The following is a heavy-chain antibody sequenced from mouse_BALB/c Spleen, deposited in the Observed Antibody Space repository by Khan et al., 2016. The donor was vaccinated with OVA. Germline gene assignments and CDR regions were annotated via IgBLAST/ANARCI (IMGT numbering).Heavy chain of an antibody. Sequence: QVQLKQSGPELVKPGASVKISCKASGYTFTAYYIKWVKQKPGQGLECIGWIYPGSGNIKYNEKFKDKATLTVDTSSSTAYMQLSSLTSEDTAVYFCARANYYGSTSWFGYWGQGTLVTVSA. CDR2: IYPGSGNI. V-gene: IGHV1-84*02. CDR1: GYTFTAYY. CDR3: ARANYYGSTSWFGY. J-gene: IGHJ3*01. D-gene: IGHD1-1*01.